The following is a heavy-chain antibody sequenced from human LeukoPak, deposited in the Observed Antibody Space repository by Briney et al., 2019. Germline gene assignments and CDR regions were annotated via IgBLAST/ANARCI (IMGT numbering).Heavy chain of an antibody. J-gene: IGHJ3*01. CDR3: VRDKGGRSGAIYYDAFDV. CDR2: IDQGGSTK. CDR1: GFTFNTYW. D-gene: IGHD1-26*01. Sequence: GGSLRLSCAASGFTFNTYWMIWVRQAPGKGLEWVANIDQGGSTKYYVDSLKGRFTISRDNAKNSLYLQMNSLRAEDTAVYYCVRDKGGRSGAIYYDAFDVWGQGTMVTVSS. V-gene: IGHV3-7*01.